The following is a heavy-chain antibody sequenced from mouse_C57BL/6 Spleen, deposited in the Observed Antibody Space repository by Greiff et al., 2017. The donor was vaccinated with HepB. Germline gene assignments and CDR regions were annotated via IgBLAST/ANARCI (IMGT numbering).Heavy chain of an antibody. V-gene: IGHV5-17*01. J-gene: IGHJ3*01. Sequence: EVHLVESGGGLVKPGGSLKLSCAASGFTFSDYGMHWVRQAPEKGLEWVAYISSGSSTIYYADTVKGRFTISRDNAKNTLFLQMTSLRSEDTAMYYCARNYGSSYFAAYWGQGTLVTVSA. D-gene: IGHD1-1*01. CDR2: ISSGSSTI. CDR1: GFTFSDYG. CDR3: ARNYGSSYFAAY.